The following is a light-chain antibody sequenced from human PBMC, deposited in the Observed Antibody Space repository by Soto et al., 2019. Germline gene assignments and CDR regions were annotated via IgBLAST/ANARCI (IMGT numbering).Light chain of an antibody. V-gene: IGKV1-9*01. CDR3: LQQNNYPRT. Sequence: IHLTQSPSFLSASVGYRVTITFVPSQAVPNNMAWYQQKPGKPPKLLIYEESTLHSGVPSRFSGRKSGTQFTLTISSLQPEDFATYYCLQQNNYPRTFGQGTK. CDR1: QAVPNN. CDR2: EES. J-gene: IGKJ2*01.